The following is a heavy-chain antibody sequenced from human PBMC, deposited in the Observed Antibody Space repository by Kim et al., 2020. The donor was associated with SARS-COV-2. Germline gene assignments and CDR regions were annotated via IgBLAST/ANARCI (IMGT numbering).Heavy chain of an antibody. CDR1: GFTVSSNY. CDR3: ARAWGHLPYYDPNWFDP. J-gene: IGHJ5*02. CDR2: IYSGGST. Sequence: GGSLRLSCAASGFTVSSNYMSWVRQAPGKGLEWVSVIYSGGSTYYADSVKGRFTISRDNSKNTLYLQMNSLRAEDTAVYYCARAWGHLPYYDPNWFDPWGQGTLVTVSS. D-gene: IGHD3-3*01. V-gene: IGHV3-66*01.